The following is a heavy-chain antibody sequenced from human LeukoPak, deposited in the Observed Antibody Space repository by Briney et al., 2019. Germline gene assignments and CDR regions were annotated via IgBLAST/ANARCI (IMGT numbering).Heavy chain of an antibody. D-gene: IGHD2-8*02. V-gene: IGHV3-23*01. Sequence: GGSLRLSCEASGFTFSTFAMIWVRQPPGKGLEWVSSIFPSGGEIHYADSVRGRFTISRDNSKSTLSLQMSSLRAEDTAIYYCATYRQVLLPFEPWGQGTLVTVSS. CDR3: ATYRQVLLPFEP. CDR1: GFTFSTFA. J-gene: IGHJ5*02. CDR2: IFPSGGEI.